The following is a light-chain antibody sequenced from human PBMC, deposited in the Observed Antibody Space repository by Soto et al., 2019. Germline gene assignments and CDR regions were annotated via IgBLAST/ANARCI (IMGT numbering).Light chain of an antibody. CDR3: QQYNNWGT. V-gene: IGKV3-15*01. CDR1: QSVSSN. Sequence: EIVMTQSPASLSVSPGERATLSCMASQSVSSNLAWYQQKPGQAPRLLIYAASNRATGIPARFSGSGSGTEFTLTISSLQSEDFAVYYCQQYNNWGTFGLGTKVESK. CDR2: AAS. J-gene: IGKJ1*01.